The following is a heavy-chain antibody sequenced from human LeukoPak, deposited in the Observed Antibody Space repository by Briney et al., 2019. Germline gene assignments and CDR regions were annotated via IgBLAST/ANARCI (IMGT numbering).Heavy chain of an antibody. D-gene: IGHD3-22*01. J-gene: IGHJ4*02. Sequence: GGSLRLSCAASGFTFSNYWMTWVRQAPGKGLEWVANIKQDGREKYYVDSVKGRFTISRDNAKNSLYLQMNSLRAEDTAVYYCAREFPYYYDSSGYLYYFDYWGQGTLVTVSS. CDR3: AREFPYYYDSSGYLYYFDY. V-gene: IGHV3-7*01. CDR1: GFTFSNYW. CDR2: IKQDGREK.